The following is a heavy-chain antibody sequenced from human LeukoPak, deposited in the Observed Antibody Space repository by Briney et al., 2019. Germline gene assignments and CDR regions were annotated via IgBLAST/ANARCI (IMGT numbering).Heavy chain of an antibody. D-gene: IGHD3-10*01. V-gene: IGHV3-30*18. Sequence: GGSLRLSCAASGFTFSRYGMHWVRQAPGKGLEWVAVISYDGSNKYYADSVKGRFTISRDNSKNTLYLQMNSLRAEDTAVYYCAKDPYRVGLMDVWGQGTTVTVSS. CDR2: ISYDGSNK. CDR3: AKDPYRVGLMDV. J-gene: IGHJ6*02. CDR1: GFTFSRYG.